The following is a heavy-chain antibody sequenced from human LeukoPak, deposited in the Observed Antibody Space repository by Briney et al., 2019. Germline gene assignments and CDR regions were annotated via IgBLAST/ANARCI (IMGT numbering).Heavy chain of an antibody. CDR3: AKGPSRAGATFDY. CDR2: IRYDGSNK. CDR1: GFTFSSYG. J-gene: IGHJ4*02. V-gene: IGHV3-30*02. Sequence: GGSLRLSCAASGFTFSSYGMHWVRQAPGKGLEWVAFIRYDGSNKYYADSVKGRFTISRDNSKNTLYLQMNSLRAEDTAVYYCAKGPSRAGATFDYWGQGTLVTVSS. D-gene: IGHD1-26*01.